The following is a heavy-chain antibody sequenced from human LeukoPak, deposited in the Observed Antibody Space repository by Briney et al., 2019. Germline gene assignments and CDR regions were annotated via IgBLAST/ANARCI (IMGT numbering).Heavy chain of an antibody. V-gene: IGHV3-23*01. J-gene: IGHJ4*02. CDR2: ISGSGGST. D-gene: IGHD2-2*01. Sequence: GGSLRLSCAASGFTFSDYYMSWVRQAPGKGLEWVSAISGSGGSTYYAYSVKGRFTISRDNSKNTLYLQMNSLRAEDTAVYYCAILDFVLVPAALHNWGQGTLVTVSS. CDR3: AILDFVLVPAALHN. CDR1: GFTFSDYY.